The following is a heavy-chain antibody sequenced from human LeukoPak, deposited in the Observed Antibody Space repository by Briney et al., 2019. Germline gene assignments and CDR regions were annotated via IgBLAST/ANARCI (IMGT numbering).Heavy chain of an antibody. CDR3: ARVVVAPYYYYGMDV. V-gene: IGHV4-34*01. J-gene: IGHJ6*04. D-gene: IGHD2-21*01. Sequence: SETLSLTCAVYGGSFSGYYWSWIRQPPGKGLEWIGEINHSGSTNYNPSLKSRVTISVDTSKNQFSLKLSSVTAADTAVYYCARVVVAPYYYYGMDVWGKGTTVTVSS. CDR1: GGSFSGYY. CDR2: INHSGST.